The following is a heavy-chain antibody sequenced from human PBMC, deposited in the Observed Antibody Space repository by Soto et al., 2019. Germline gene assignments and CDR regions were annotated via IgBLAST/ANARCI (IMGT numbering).Heavy chain of an antibody. D-gene: IGHD3-16*01. CDR2: IYFNGNT. CDR3: ASVTFGGVVFAH. V-gene: IGHV4-59*01. CDR1: AASFSKYY. J-gene: IGHJ4*02. Sequence: SETLSLTCTVSAASFSKYYWSWIRQPPGKGLAWIGYIYFNGNTNYNPSLKRRVTISIDTSKKQISLNLTSVTDADTAVYYCASVTFGGVVFAHWGQGTLVTVSS.